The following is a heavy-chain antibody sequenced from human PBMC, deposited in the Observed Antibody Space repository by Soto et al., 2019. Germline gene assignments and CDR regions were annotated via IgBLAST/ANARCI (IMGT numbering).Heavy chain of an antibody. Sequence: QVQLVQSGAEVKKPGASVKVSCKASGYIFTSYVMEWVRQAPGQRLEWMGWINAGNVNTKYSQKFQGRVTITRDTSANTAYMELSSLRSEDTAVYYCARSAPPIDYWGQGTLVTVSS. CDR1: GYIFTSYV. J-gene: IGHJ4*02. CDR3: ARSAPPIDY. CDR2: INAGNVNT. V-gene: IGHV1-3*01.